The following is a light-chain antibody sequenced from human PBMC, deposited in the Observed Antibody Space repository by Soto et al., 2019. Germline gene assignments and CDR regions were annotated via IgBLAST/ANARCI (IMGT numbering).Light chain of an antibody. Sequence: EIMLTQSPATLSLSPGERATLSCRASQSVSSYLAWYQQKPGQAHRLLIYDASNRATGIPARFSGSGSGTDFTLTISSLEPEDFAVYYCQQRSNWPLTFGGGTKVDIK. V-gene: IGKV3-11*01. J-gene: IGKJ4*01. CDR1: QSVSSY. CDR2: DAS. CDR3: QQRSNWPLT.